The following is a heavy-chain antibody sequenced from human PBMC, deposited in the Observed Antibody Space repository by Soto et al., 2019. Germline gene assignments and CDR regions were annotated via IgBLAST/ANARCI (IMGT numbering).Heavy chain of an antibody. CDR1: GFTFSSYW. Sequence: EVQLVESGGGLVQPGGSLRLSCAASGFTFSSYWMQWVRQAPGKGLVWVSRINSDGSSTSYADSVKGRFTISRDNAKNTLYLQMNSLRAEDTAVYYCARDRVTMIVVNGMDVWGQATTVTVSS. J-gene: IGHJ6*02. D-gene: IGHD3-22*01. V-gene: IGHV3-74*01. CDR2: INSDGSST. CDR3: ARDRVTMIVVNGMDV.